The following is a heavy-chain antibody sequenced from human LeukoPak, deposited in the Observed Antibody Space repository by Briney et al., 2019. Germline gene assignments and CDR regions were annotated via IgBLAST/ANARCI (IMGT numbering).Heavy chain of an antibody. CDR1: GFTFSSYA. V-gene: IGHV3-23*01. D-gene: IGHD5-24*01. Sequence: PGGSLRLSCAASGFTFSSYAMRWVRQAPGKGLEWVSGISGSGGSTYYADSVKGRFTIARDNSKNTLYLQMNSLRAEDTAVYYCARGDGYNYWEYWGQGTLVTVSS. J-gene: IGHJ4*02. CDR3: ARGDGYNYWEY. CDR2: ISGSGGST.